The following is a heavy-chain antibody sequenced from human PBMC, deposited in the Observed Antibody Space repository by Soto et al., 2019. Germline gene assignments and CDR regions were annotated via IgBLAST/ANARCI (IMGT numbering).Heavy chain of an antibody. CDR3: ARDQGEQLVPLETLPGSPGYYYYGMDV. D-gene: IGHD6-13*01. CDR1: GFTFSSYA. CDR2: ISYDGSNK. J-gene: IGHJ6*02. V-gene: IGHV3-30-3*01. Sequence: GGSLRLSCVASGFTFSSYAMHWVRQAPGKGLEWVAVISYDGSNKYYADSVKGRFTISRDNSKNTLYLQMNSLRAEDTAVYYCARDQGEQLVPLETLPGSPGYYYYGMDVWGQGTTVTVSS.